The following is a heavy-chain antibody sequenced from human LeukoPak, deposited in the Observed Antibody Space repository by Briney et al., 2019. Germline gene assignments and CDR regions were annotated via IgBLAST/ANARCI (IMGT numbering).Heavy chain of an antibody. Sequence: GGSLRLSCAASGFTFSDYYMSWIRQAPGKGLEWVSYISSSGSTKYYADSVKGRFTISRDNAKNSLYLQMNSLRAEDTAVYYCARDGVRSSIAARRQYYFDYWGQGTLVTVSS. CDR2: ISSSGSTK. D-gene: IGHD6-6*01. CDR3: ARDGVRSSIAARRQYYFDY. CDR1: GFTFSDYY. J-gene: IGHJ4*02. V-gene: IGHV3-11*01.